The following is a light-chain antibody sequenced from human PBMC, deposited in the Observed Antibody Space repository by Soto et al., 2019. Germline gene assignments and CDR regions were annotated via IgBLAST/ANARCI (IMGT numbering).Light chain of an antibody. CDR1: SXDVGSYNL. CDR2: EGT. Sequence: QSVLTQPASVSGSPGQSITISCTGTSXDVGSYNLVSWYQQHPGKAPKFMIYEGTKRPSGVSNRFSVSKSGDTASLTISGLQAEDEADYYCCSYAGSSTFVFGTGTKVTVL. CDR3: CSYAGSSTFV. J-gene: IGLJ1*01. V-gene: IGLV2-23*01.